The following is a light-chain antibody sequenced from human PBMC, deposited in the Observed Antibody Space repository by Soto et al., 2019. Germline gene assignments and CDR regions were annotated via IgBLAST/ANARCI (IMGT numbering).Light chain of an antibody. Sequence: QLVLTQSPSASASLGASVKLTCTLSSGHSSYAIAWHQQQPEQGPRYLMKLNSDGSHSKGDGIPDRFSGSSSGAERYLTISSLQSEDEADYYCQTWGTGIHVFGTGTKLTVL. J-gene: IGLJ1*01. CDR2: LNSDGSH. V-gene: IGLV4-69*01. CDR3: QTWGTGIHV. CDR1: SGHSSYA.